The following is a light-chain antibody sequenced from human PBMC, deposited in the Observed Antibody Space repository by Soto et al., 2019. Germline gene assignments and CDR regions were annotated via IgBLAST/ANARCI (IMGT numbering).Light chain of an antibody. CDR1: EGIVNY. CDR3: QQLFRYPLA. V-gene: IGKV1-9*01. J-gene: IGKJ5*01. CDR2: GAS. Sequence: IQLTQSPSSLSASVGDRVTITCRASEGIVNYLAWYQQQPGKDPKLHIYGASTLQGGVPSRFTGSGSGTDFTLTISILQPEDFATYHCQQLFRYPLAFGQGTRLEMK.